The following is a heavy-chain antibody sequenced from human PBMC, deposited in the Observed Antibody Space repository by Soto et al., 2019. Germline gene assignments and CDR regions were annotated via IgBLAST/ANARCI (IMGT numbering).Heavy chain of an antibody. CDR3: VREPGVTNYYFDS. J-gene: IGHJ4*02. V-gene: IGHV3-33*01. Sequence: QVQLVESGGRVVQPGRSLRLSCVASGYTFSRYGMHWVRQAPGKGMEWVAVIYYDGSKKYYTDSVQGRFTISRDDSKNTLYLQMDSLRGEDTAVYYCVREPGVTNYYFDSWGQGTLVTVSS. D-gene: IGHD2-21*02. CDR1: GYTFSRYG. CDR2: IYYDGSKK.